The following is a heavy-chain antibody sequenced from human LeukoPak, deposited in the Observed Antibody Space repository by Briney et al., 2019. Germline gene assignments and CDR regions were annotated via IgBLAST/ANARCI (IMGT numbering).Heavy chain of an antibody. D-gene: IGHD4-23*01. CDR1: GFTFSSYE. CDR2: ISSSGSTI. V-gene: IGHV3-48*03. CDR3: ARDYGGSSPFDY. Sequence: GGSLRLSCAASGFTFSSYEMHWVGQAPGKGLEWVSYISSSGSTIYYADSVKGRFTISRDNAKNSLYLQMNSLRAEDTAVYYCARDYGGSSPFDYWGQGTLVTVSS. J-gene: IGHJ4*02.